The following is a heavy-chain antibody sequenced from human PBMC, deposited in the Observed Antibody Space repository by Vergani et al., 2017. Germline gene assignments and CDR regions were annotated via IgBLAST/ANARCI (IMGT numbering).Heavy chain of an antibody. CDR2: ISSSSSYI. Sequence: EVQLVESGGGLVQPGRSLRLSCAASGFTFDDYAMHWVRQAPGKGLEWVSGISSSSSYIYYADSVKGRFTISRDNAKNSLYLQMNSLRAEDTAVYYCARDGSGYCSGGSCYSRVYWGQGTLVTVSS. D-gene: IGHD2-15*01. CDR3: ARDGSGYCSGGSCYSRVY. J-gene: IGHJ4*02. CDR1: GFTFDDYA. V-gene: IGHV3-9*01.